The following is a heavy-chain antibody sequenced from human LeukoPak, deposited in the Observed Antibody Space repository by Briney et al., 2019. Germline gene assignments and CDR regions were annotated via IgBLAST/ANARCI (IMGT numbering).Heavy chain of an antibody. CDR3: ANTEYQRLGTDY. CDR2: SNTDGSST. D-gene: IGHD2-2*01. Sequence: GGSLRLSCAASGFTFSSYWMNWVRQAPGKGLVWVSRSNTDGSSTFYADSVKGRFTISRDNAKNSLYLQMNSLRTEDTAVYYCANTEYQRLGTDYWGQGTLVTVSS. V-gene: IGHV3-74*01. J-gene: IGHJ4*02. CDR1: GFTFSSYW.